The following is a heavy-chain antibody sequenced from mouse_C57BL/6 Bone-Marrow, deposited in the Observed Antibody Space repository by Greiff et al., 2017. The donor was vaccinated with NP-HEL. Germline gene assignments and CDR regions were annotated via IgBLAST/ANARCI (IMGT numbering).Heavy chain of an antibody. J-gene: IGHJ4*01. V-gene: IGHV5-12*01. CDR3: ARRGSSHSYYAMDY. CDR2: ISNGGGST. D-gene: IGHD1-1*01. CDR1: GFTFSDYY. Sequence: EVMLVDSGGGLVQPGGSLKLSCAASGFTFSDYYMYWVRQTPEKRLEWVAYISNGGGSTYYPDTVKGRFTISRDNAKNTLYLQMSRLKSEDTAMYYCARRGSSHSYYAMDYWGQGTSVTVSS.